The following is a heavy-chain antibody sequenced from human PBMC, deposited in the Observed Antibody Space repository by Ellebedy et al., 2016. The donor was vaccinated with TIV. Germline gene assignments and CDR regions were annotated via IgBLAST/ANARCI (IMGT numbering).Heavy chain of an antibody. D-gene: IGHD1-26*01. CDR1: EFTFFNAW. CDR3: TTDTWDPPP. Sequence: GGSLRLSXTASEFTFFNAWMNWVRQAPGKGLEWVGLIKSITDGGASDYAAPVKGRFTISRDDSKNTLYLQMNSLKTEDTAVYYCTTDTWDPPPWGQGTLVTVSS. V-gene: IGHV3-15*01. CDR2: IKSITDGGAS. J-gene: IGHJ5*02.